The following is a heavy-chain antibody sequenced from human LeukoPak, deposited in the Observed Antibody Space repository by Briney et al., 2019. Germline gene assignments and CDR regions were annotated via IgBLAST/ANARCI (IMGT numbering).Heavy chain of an antibody. V-gene: IGHV4-4*07. D-gene: IGHD2-2*01. J-gene: IGHJ4*02. CDR2: IYTSGST. CDR3: ARVSLEDRLLGSFDY. CDR1: VGSISSDY. Sequence: PPETPSLTCTVSVGSISSDYWSWIRQPAGKGLGWIGRIYTSGSTNYNPTLKSRVTMSVDTSKIQFSLKLSSVTAADTAVYYCARVSLEDRLLGSFDYWGQGTLVTVSS.